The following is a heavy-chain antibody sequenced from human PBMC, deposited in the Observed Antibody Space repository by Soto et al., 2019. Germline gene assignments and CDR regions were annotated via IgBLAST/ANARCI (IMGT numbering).Heavy chain of an antibody. D-gene: IGHD2-21*01. V-gene: IGHV2-5*02. Sequence: QITLKESGPTLVKPTQTLTLTGTVSGFSVSGDGVGVGWIRQPPGKALKWLELSYWVDDQRYSPSLKTTLTITNDTSKNQVVLTMTNMDPVDTATYYCAHAYGGTSWPNDAFDIWGQGTVVTVSS. J-gene: IGHJ3*02. CDR3: AHAYGGTSWPNDAFDI. CDR2: SYWVDDQ. CDR1: GFSVSGDGVG.